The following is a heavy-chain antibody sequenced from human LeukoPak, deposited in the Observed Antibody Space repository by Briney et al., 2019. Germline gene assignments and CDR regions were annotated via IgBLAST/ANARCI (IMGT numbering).Heavy chain of an antibody. D-gene: IGHD6-13*01. V-gene: IGHV3-33*01. CDR1: GFTFSSYG. Sequence: GGSLRLSCAASGFTFSSYGMHWVRQAPGKGLEWVAVIWYDGSNKYYADSVKGRFTISRDNSKNTLYLQMNSLRVEDTAVYYCARSIYSSSRLIDYWGQGTLVTVSS. CDR3: ARSIYSSSRLIDY. J-gene: IGHJ4*02. CDR2: IWYDGSNK.